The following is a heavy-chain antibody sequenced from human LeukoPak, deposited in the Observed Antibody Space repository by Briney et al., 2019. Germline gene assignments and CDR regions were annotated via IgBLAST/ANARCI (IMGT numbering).Heavy chain of an antibody. Sequence: ASVKVSCKASGYTFTSYGISWVRQAPGQGLEWMGWISAYNGNTNYAQKLQGRVTMTTDTSTSTAYMELRSLRSDDTAVYYCALVDCSSTSCQQDFDYWGQGTLVTVFS. CDR1: GYTFTSYG. D-gene: IGHD2-2*01. J-gene: IGHJ4*02. V-gene: IGHV1-18*01. CDR2: ISAYNGNT. CDR3: ALVDCSSTSCQQDFDY.